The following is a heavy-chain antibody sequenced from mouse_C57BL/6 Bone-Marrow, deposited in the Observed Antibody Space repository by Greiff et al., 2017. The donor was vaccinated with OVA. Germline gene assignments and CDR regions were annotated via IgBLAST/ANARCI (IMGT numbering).Heavy chain of an antibody. CDR3: AREDYSAWFAY. CDR2: IYPGDGDT. J-gene: IGHJ3*01. V-gene: IGHV1-82*01. D-gene: IGHD1-1*02. CDR1: GYAFSSSW. Sequence: VHLVESGPELVKPGASVKISCKASGYAFSSSWMNWVKQRPGKGLEWIGRIYPGDGDTNYNGKFKGKATLTADKSSSTAYMQLSSLTSEDSAVYFCAREDYSAWFAYWGQGTLVTVSA.